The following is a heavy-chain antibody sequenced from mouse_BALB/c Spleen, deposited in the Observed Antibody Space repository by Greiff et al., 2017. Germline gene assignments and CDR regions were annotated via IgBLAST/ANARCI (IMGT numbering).Heavy chain of an antibody. CDR3: ARLVTTAYGDAMDY. J-gene: IGHJ4*01. CDR1: GFTFSSFG. V-gene: IGHV5-17*02. D-gene: IGHD1-2*01. CDR2: ISSGSSTI. Sequence: EVQGVESGGGLVQPGGSRKLSCAASGFTFSSFGMHWVRQAPEKGLEWVAYISSGSSTIYYADTVKGRFTISRDNPKNTLFLQMTSLRSEDTAMYYCARLVTTAYGDAMDYWGQGTSVTVSS.